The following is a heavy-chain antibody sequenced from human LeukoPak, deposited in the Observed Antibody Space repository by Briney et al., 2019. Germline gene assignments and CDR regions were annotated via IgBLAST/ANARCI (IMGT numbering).Heavy chain of an antibody. V-gene: IGHV1-2*02. J-gene: IGHJ4*02. Sequence: ASVKVSCKASGYIFSSYGISWVRQAPGQGLEWMGWINPNSGGTNYAQKFQGRVTMTRDTSISTAYMELSRLRSDDTAVYYCARRGAAAAIDYWGQGTLVTVSS. CDR2: INPNSGGT. CDR3: ARRGAAAAIDY. CDR1: GYIFSSYG. D-gene: IGHD6-13*01.